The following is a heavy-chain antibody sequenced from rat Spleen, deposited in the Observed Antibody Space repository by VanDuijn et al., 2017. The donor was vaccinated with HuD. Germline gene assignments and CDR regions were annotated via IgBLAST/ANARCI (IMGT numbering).Heavy chain of an antibody. CDR1: GFTFNHYW. J-gene: IGHJ4*01. V-gene: IGHV5-31*01. CDR2: ITTGGGNT. Sequence: EVQLVESGGGLVQTGRSLKLSCLASGFTFNHYWMTWIRQAPGKGLEWIACITTGGGNTYYRDSVKGRFTISRDNAKNTQYLQMDSLRSEDTASYYCARLGVVITSGVMDAWGQGASVTVSS. D-gene: IGHD1-12*02. CDR3: ARLGVVITSGVMDA.